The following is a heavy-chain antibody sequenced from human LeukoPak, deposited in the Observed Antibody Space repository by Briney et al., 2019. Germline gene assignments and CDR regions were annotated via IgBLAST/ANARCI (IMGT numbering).Heavy chain of an antibody. V-gene: IGHV3-21*01. J-gene: IGHJ5*02. CDR2: ISSSSSYI. D-gene: IGHD3-3*01. Sequence: PGGSLRLSCAASGFTFSSYSMNWVRQAPGKGLEWVSSISSSSSYIYYADSVKGRFTISRDNAKNSLYLQMNSLRAEDTAVYYCARDTIFGVVKTSWFDPWGQGTLVTVSS. CDR3: ARDTIFGVVKTSWFDP. CDR1: GFTFSSYS.